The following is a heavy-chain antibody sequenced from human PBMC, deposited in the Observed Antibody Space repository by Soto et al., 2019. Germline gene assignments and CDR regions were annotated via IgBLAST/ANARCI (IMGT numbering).Heavy chain of an antibody. CDR1: GGSFSGYY. D-gene: IGHD3-10*01. CDR2: INHSGST. Sequence: SETLSLTCAVYGGSFSGYYWSWIRQPPGKGLEWIGEINHSGSTNYNPSLKSRVTISVDTSKNQFSLKLSSVTAADTAVYYCARIWFGTYDYWGQGTPVTVSS. CDR3: ARIWFGTYDY. V-gene: IGHV4-34*01. J-gene: IGHJ4*02.